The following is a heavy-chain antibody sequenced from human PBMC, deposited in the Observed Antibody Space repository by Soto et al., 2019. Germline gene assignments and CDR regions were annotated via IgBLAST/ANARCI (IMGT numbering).Heavy chain of an antibody. J-gene: IGHJ3*01. CDR2: IKSKTDGGTT. V-gene: IGHV3-15*07. Sequence: GGSLRLSCAASGFPFSNAWVNWVRQAPGKGLEWVGRIKSKTDGGTTDYAAPVKGRFTISRDDSKNTLYLQMNSLKTEDTAVYYCTTAFGIVVVITTVLGWGQGTMVTVSS. CDR1: GFPFSNAW. CDR3: TTAFGIVVVITTVLG. D-gene: IGHD3-22*01.